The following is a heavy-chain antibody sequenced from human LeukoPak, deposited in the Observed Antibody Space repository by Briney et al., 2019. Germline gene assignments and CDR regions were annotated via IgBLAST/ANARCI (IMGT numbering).Heavy chain of an antibody. D-gene: IGHD3-16*01. CDR1: GGSFSSYY. CDR2: IYYSGST. Sequence: PSETLPLTCTVSGGSFSSYYWSWIRQPPGKGLEWIGYIYYSGSTNYNPSLKSRVTISVDTSKNQFSLKLSSVTAADTAVYYCARETSQKGAHYMDVWGKGTTVTISS. J-gene: IGHJ6*03. V-gene: IGHV4-59*01. CDR3: ARETSQKGAHYMDV.